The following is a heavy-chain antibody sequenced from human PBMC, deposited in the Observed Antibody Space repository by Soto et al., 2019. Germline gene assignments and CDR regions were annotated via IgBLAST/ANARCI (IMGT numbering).Heavy chain of an antibody. V-gene: IGHV4-30-2*01. CDR2: IYHSGST. D-gene: IGHD5-18*01. J-gene: IGHJ4*02. Sequence: SETLSLTCAVSGGSISSDGYSWIWIRQPPGKGLEWIGYIYHSGSTYYNPSLKSRVTISLDRSKNQFSLKLNPVTAADTAVYYCAKRHGYTYGYVDSWGLGTLVTVSS. CDR3: AKRHGYTYGYVDS. CDR1: GGSISSDGYS.